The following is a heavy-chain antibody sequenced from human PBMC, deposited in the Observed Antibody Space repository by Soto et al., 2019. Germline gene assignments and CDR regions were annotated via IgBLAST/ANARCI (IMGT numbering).Heavy chain of an antibody. Sequence: QVQLVQSETEVRKPGSSVKVSCKASGGTFGSNAISWVRQAPGQGLEWMGNIIPIFGTTKNAKNFQDRFTVTADESTNTAYVELSSLTSEDTAIYYCAREGYTFGPGAVRGAFDIWGQGTMVTVSS. CDR3: AREGYTFGPGAVRGAFDI. CDR1: GGTFGSNA. V-gene: IGHV1-69*15. CDR2: IIPIFGTT. D-gene: IGHD1-1*01. J-gene: IGHJ3*02.